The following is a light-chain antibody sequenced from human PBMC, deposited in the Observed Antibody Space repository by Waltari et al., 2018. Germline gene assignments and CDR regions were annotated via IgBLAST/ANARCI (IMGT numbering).Light chain of an antibody. J-gene: IGKJ4*01. V-gene: IGKV3-11*01. CDR3: QQRSNWPLT. CDR2: DAS. Sequence: EIVLTQSPATLSLSPGERATLSCRGSQSVNYYLVWYQQKPGQAPRLLIYDASNRATGIPARFSGSGSGTDFILTISSLEPEDFAVYYCQQRSNWPLTFGGGTKVEIK. CDR1: QSVNYY.